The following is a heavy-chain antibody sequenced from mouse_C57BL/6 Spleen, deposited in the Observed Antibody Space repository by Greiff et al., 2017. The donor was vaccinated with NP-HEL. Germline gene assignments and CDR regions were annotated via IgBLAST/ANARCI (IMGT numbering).Heavy chain of an antibody. D-gene: IGHD2-3*01. J-gene: IGHJ2*01. CDR1: GYSITSGYY. Sequence: EVHLVESGPGLVKPSQSLSLTCSVTGYSITSGYYWNWIRQFPGNKLEWMGYISYDGSNNYNPSLKNRISITRDTSKNQFFLKLNSVTTEDTATYYCARKDDGYYFDYWGQGTTLTVSS. CDR2: ISYDGSN. V-gene: IGHV3-6*01. CDR3: ARKDDGYYFDY.